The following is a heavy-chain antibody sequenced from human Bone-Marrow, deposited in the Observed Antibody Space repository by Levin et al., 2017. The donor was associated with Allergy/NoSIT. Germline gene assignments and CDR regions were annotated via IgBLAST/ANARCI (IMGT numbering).Heavy chain of an antibody. CDR1: GLTLSRYG. D-gene: IGHD4-17*01. Sequence: GGSLRLSCAASGLTLSRYGMTWVRQAPGKGLEWVASITGSGGTTYHADSVKGRFTISRDNSRNRLYLQMNSLRAEDTALYYCTRDPNGDYVGAFDAWGQGTMVTVSS. CDR3: TRDPNGDYVGAFDA. V-gene: IGHV3-23*01. J-gene: IGHJ3*01. CDR2: ITGSGGTT.